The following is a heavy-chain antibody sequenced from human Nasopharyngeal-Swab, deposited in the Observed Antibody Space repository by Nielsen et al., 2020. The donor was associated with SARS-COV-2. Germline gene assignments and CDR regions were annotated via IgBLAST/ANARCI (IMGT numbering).Heavy chain of an antibody. J-gene: IGHJ4*02. V-gene: IGHV1-69*04. D-gene: IGHD4-17*01. CDR1: GGTFSSYA. CDR3: ASYTTVTTRYDY. CDR2: IIPILDIA. Sequence: SVKVSCKASGGTFSSYAISWVRQAPGQGLEWMGRIIPILDIANYAQKFQGRVTITADKSTSTAYMELSSLRSEDTAVYYCASYTTVTTRYDYWGQGTLVTVSS.